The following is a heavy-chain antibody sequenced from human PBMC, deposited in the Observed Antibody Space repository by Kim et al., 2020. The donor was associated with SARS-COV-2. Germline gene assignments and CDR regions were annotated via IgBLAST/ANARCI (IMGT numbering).Heavy chain of an antibody. CDR2: INPNSGGT. CDR3: ARAGLLWFGEAFDY. V-gene: IGHV1-2*04. J-gene: IGHJ4*02. CDR1: GYTFTGYY. D-gene: IGHD3-10*01. Sequence: ASVKVSCKASGYTFTGYYMHWVRQAPGQGLEWMGWINPNSGGTNYAQKFQGWVTMTRDTSISTAYMELSRLRSDDTAVYYCARAGLLWFGEAFDYWGQGTLVTVSS.